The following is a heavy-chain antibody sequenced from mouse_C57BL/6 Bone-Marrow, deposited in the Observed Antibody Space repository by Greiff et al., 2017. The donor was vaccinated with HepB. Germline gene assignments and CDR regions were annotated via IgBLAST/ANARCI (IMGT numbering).Heavy chain of an antibody. CDR3: AKRGYGSRGAD. Sequence: VQLQQSGAELARPGASVKLSCKASGYTFTSYGISWVKQRTGQGLEWIGEIYPRRGNTYSNEKFKGKATLAADESSSPAYMELRSLTSEDSAVYCCAKRGYGSRGADWGQGTLVTVSA. J-gene: IGHJ3*01. CDR1: GYTFTSYG. CDR2: IYPRRGNT. D-gene: IGHD1-1*01. V-gene: IGHV1-81*01.